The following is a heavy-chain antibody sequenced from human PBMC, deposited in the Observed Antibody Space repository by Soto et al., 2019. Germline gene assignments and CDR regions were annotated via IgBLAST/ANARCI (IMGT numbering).Heavy chain of an antibody. Sequence: QITLKESGPTLVKPTQTLTLTCTFSGVSLSTSGVGVGWIRQPPGKALEWLALMYWDDDKSYRPSLKSRLTTAMTTTKNQSVLTMTIMHPVDTAPYYCAHRWTGRSDSYYVAYWGQGTLGTVSS. J-gene: IGHJ4*02. V-gene: IGHV2-5*02. CDR1: GVSLSTSGVG. CDR2: MYWDDDK. D-gene: IGHD3-10*01. CDR3: AHRWTGRSDSYYVAY.